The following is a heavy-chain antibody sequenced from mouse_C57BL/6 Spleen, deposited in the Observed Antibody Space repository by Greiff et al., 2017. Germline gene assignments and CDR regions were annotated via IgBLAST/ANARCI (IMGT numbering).Heavy chain of an antibody. CDR1: GFTFSDYY. D-gene: IGHD2-5*01. CDR2: ISNGGGST. Sequence: EVQGVESGGGLVQPGGSLKLSCAASGFTFSDYYMYWVRQTPEKRLEWVAYISNGGGSTYYPDTVKGRFTISRDNAKNTLYLQMSRLKSEDTAMYYCARHGSNYGDYAMDYWGQGTSGTVSS. V-gene: IGHV5-12*01. J-gene: IGHJ4*01. CDR3: ARHGSNYGDYAMDY.